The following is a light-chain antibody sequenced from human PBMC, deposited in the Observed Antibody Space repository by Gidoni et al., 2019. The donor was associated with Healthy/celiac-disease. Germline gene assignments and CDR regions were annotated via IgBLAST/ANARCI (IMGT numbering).Light chain of an antibody. J-gene: IGKJ1*01. Sequence: DIVMTQSPDSLAVSLGERATINCKSSQSVLYSSNNKNYLAWYQQKPGQPPKLLIYWASTRESGVPDRFSGSGSGTDFTLTISSLQAEDVAVYYCQQYYSTHRTFGQXTKVEIK. V-gene: IGKV4-1*01. CDR1: QSVLYSSNNKNY. CDR2: WAS. CDR3: QQYYSTHRT.